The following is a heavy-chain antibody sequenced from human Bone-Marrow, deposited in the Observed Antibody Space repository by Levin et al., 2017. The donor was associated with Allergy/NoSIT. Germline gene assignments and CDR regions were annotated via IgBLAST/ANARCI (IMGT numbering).Heavy chain of an antibody. CDR3: ARGMTTVKGDYYYYYMDV. Sequence: LGESLKISCKASGGTFSSYAISWVRQAPGQGLEWMGGIIPIFGTANYAQKFQGRVTITADESTSTAYMELSSLRSEDTAVYYCARGMTTVKGDYYYYYMDVWGKGTTVTVSS. D-gene: IGHD4-17*01. CDR2: IIPIFGTA. CDR1: GGTFSSYA. J-gene: IGHJ6*03. V-gene: IGHV1-69*01.